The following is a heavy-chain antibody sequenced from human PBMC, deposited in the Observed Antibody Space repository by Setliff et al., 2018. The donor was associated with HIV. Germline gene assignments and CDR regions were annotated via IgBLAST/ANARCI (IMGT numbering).Heavy chain of an antibody. CDR2: IHTSGNT. D-gene: IGHD3-16*01. CDR1: GGSISSGSYY. CDR3: VNPSGAMGDFDS. V-gene: IGHV4-61*02. Sequence: LSLTCTVSGGSISSGSYYWSWIRQPAGKGLEWIGRIHTSGNTNYNPSLKSRVTISVDTSKNQFSLQLTSVTAADTAVYYCVNPSGAMGDFDSWGQGTLVTVSS. J-gene: IGHJ4*02.